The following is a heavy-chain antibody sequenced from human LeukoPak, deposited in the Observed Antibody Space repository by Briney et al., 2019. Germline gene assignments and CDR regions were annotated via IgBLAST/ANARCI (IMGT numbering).Heavy chain of an antibody. CDR1: GFTFSSYG. CDR3: ARVRGSSGWSGVYFDY. Sequence: GGSLRLSCAASGFTFSSYGMSWVRQAPGKGLEWVSAISGSGGSTYYADSVKGRFTISRDNAKNSLYLQMNSLRAEDTAVYYCARVRGSSGWSGVYFDYWGQGTLVTVSS. J-gene: IGHJ4*02. V-gene: IGHV3-23*01. CDR2: ISGSGGST. D-gene: IGHD6-19*01.